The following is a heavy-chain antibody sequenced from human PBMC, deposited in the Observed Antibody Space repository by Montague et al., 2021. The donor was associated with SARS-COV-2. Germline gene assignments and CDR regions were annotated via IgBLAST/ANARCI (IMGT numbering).Heavy chain of an antibody. Sequence: SETLSLTCTVSGGSISSSSYYWGWIRQPPGEGLEWIGSIYYSGSTYYNPSLKSRVTISVDTSKNQFSLKLSSVTAADTAVYYCARDGEVVGNWFDPWGQGTLATVSS. J-gene: IGHJ5*02. D-gene: IGHD2-2*01. V-gene: IGHV4-39*07. CDR2: IYYSGST. CDR3: ARDGEVVGNWFDP. CDR1: GGSISSSSYY.